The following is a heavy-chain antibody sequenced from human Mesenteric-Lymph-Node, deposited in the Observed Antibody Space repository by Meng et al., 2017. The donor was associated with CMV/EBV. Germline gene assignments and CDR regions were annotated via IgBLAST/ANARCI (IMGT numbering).Heavy chain of an antibody. CDR2: SSGSGGGT. Sequence: GESLKISCAASGFTFSSYAMSWVRQAPGKGLEWVSASSGSGGGTYYADSVKGRFTISRDNAKNSLYLQMNSLRAEDTAVYYCAFGRWFDPWGQGTLVTVSS. CDR3: AFGRWFDP. CDR1: GFTFSSYA. D-gene: IGHD3-16*01. J-gene: IGHJ5*02. V-gene: IGHV3-23*01.